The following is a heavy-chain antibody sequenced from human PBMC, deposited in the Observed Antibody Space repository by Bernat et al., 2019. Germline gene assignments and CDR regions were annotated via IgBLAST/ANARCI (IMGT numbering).Heavy chain of an antibody. Sequence: QVQLQQWGAGLLKPSETLSLTCAVYGGSFSGYYWSWIRQPPGKGLEWIGEINHSGSTNYNPPLKSRVTISVDTSKNQFSLKLSSVTAADTAVYYCAIRYFDWLLRRADAFDIWGQGTMVTVAS. D-gene: IGHD3-9*01. J-gene: IGHJ3*02. CDR3: AIRYFDWLLRRADAFDI. CDR2: INHSGST. V-gene: IGHV4-34*01. CDR1: GGSFSGYY.